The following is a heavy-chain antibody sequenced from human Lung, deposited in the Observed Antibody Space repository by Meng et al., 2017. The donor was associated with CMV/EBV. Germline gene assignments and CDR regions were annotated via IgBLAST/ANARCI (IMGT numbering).Heavy chain of an antibody. CDR1: GGSIRSSNW. CDR3: ASFPPPGKQWLVTDY. J-gene: IGHJ4*02. V-gene: IGHV4-4*02. D-gene: IGHD6-19*01. Sequence: QVQLQESGPGLVKPSGTLSLTGAVSGGSIRSSNWWSWVRQPPGKGLEWIGEIYHSGSTNYNPSLKSRVTISVDKSKNQFSLKLSSVTAADTAVYYCASFPPPGKQWLVTDYWGQGTLVTASS. CDR2: IYHSGST.